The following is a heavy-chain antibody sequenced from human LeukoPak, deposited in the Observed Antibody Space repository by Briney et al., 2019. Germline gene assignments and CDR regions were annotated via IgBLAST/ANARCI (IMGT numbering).Heavy chain of an antibody. Sequence: APVKVSCKASGYTFTNYDINWVRQATGQGLEWLGWMSASSGNTGYAQKFQGRVSMTRATSISTAYLELSSLTFEDMAVYYCARTPPKGDIDYWGQGTLVTVST. V-gene: IGHV1-8*01. CDR3: ARTPPKGDIDY. J-gene: IGHJ4*02. CDR2: MSASSGNT. D-gene: IGHD2-21*02. CDR1: GYTFTNYD.